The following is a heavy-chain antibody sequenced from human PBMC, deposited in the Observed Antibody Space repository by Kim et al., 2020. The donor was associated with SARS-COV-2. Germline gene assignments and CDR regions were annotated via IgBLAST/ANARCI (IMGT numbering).Heavy chain of an antibody. J-gene: IGHJ3*02. D-gene: IGHD3-22*01. CDR3: ARENGGYYDSSWGDSEGAFVI. V-gene: IGHV3-11*01. CDR1: GFTFSDYY. CDR2: ISSSGSTI. Sequence: GGSLRLSCAASGFTFSDYYMSWIRQAPGKGLEWVSYISSSGSTIYYADSVKGRFTISRDNAKNSLYLQMNSLRAEDTAVYYCARENGGYYDSSWGDSEGAFVIWGQGTMVTVSS.